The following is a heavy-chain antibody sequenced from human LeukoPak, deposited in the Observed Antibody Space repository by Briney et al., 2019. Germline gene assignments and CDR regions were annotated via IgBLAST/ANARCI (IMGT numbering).Heavy chain of an antibody. CDR2: INSDGSWT. V-gene: IGHV3-74*01. D-gene: IGHD2/OR15-2a*01. CDR3: VSFYETY. Sequence: PGGSLRLSCAASGNYWMHWVRQAPGKGLVWVSHINSDGSWTSYADSVEGRFTISKDNAKNTVYLQTNSLRAEDTAVYYCVSFYETYWGRGTLVTVSS. CDR1: GNYW. J-gene: IGHJ4*02.